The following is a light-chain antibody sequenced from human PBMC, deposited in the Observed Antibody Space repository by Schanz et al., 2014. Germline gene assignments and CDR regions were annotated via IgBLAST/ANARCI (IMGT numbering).Light chain of an antibody. V-gene: IGLV1-40*01. CDR1: SSNIGAGYD. J-gene: IGLJ2*01. CDR3: SAWDDSLSGPV. Sequence: QSVLTQPPSVSGAPGQRVTISCTGGSSNIGAGYDVHWYQQLPGTAPKLLIFANGNRPSGVPDRFSGSKSGTSVSLAISGLRSEDEADYYCSAWDDSLSGPVFGGGTKLTVL. CDR2: ANG.